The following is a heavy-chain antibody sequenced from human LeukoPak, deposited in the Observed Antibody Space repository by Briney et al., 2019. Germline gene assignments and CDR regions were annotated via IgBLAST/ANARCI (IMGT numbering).Heavy chain of an antibody. V-gene: IGHV3-74*01. CDR3: ARNSSSSDFDY. J-gene: IGHJ4*02. D-gene: IGHD6-13*01. CDR2: INCDGSST. Sequence: PGGSLRLSCAASGFTFSSYWMHWVRQAPGKGLVWVSRINCDGSSTSYADSVKGRFTISRDNAKNTLYLQMNSLRAEDTAVYYCARNSSSSDFDYWGQGTLVSVSS. CDR1: GFTFSSYW.